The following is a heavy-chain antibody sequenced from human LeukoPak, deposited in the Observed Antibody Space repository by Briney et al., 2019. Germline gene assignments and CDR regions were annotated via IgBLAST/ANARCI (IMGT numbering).Heavy chain of an antibody. J-gene: IGHJ4*02. CDR1: GGFFSGYY. Sequence: SETLSLTCAVYGGFFSGYYWSWIRQPPGKGLEWNGEINHSGSTNYNTSLKSRVTISLDTSKNQFSLKLSSVTAADTAVYYCARRNCDFWSGYFLGYWGQGTLVTVSS. D-gene: IGHD3-3*01. V-gene: IGHV4-34*01. CDR2: INHSGST. CDR3: ARRNCDFWSGYFLGY.